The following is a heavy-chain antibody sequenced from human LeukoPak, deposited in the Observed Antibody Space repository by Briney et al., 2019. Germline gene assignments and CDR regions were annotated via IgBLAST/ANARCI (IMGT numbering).Heavy chain of an antibody. CDR1: GYTFTDYF. Sequence: ASVKVSCKASGYTFTDYFIHWVRQAPGQGLEWMGWINPNSGGTNYAQNFQGRVTVTRDTSISTAYMELSSLRSDDTAVYYCARVLYGGNAHDAFDIWGQGTMVTVSS. V-gene: IGHV1-2*02. J-gene: IGHJ3*02. D-gene: IGHD4-23*01. CDR3: ARVLYGGNAHDAFDI. CDR2: INPNSGGT.